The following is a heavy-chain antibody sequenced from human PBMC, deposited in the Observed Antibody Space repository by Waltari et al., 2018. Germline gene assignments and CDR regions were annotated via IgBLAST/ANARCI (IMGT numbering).Heavy chain of an antibody. CDR1: GYTFTGYY. CDR3: ARGWDGSRRGGWLDP. CDR2: INPNSGGT. J-gene: IGHJ5*02. D-gene: IGHD3-16*01. Sequence: QVQLVQSGAEVKKPGASVKVSCKASGYTFTGYYMHWVRQAPGQGLEWMGWINPNSGGTNYAQKFQGRVTMTRDTSISTAYMELSRLRSDDTAVYYCARGWDGSRRGGWLDPWGQGTLVTVSS. V-gene: IGHV1-2*02.